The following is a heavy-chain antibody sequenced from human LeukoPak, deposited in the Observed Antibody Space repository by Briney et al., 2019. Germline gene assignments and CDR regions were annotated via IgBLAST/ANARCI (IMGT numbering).Heavy chain of an antibody. J-gene: IGHJ6*02. CDR1: GGSISSDY. CDR2: ICYSGST. CDR3: ARDREAATAYYYAMDV. V-gene: IGHV4-59*01. Sequence: SETLSLSCTVSGGSISSDYWSWIRQPPGKGLEWIGHICYSGSTNYNPSLKSRVTISVDTSKNQFSLKLSSVTAADTALYCWARDREAATAYYYAMDVWGQGTTVTVSS. D-gene: IGHD2-15*01.